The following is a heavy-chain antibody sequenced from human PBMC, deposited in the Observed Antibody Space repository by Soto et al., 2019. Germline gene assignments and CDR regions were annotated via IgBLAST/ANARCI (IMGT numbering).Heavy chain of an antibody. CDR1: GDSVSSNSAA. CDR3: ARESCSSTSCYVRRYYHYYYYGMDV. Sequence: PSQTLSLTCAISGDSVSSNSAAWNWIRQSPSRGLEWLGRTYYRSKWYNDYAVSVKSRITINPDTSKNQFSLQLNSVTPEDTAVYYCARESCSSTSCYVRRYYHYYYYGMDVWGQGTRVTVSS. V-gene: IGHV6-1*01. J-gene: IGHJ6*02. D-gene: IGHD2-2*01. CDR2: TYYRSKWYN.